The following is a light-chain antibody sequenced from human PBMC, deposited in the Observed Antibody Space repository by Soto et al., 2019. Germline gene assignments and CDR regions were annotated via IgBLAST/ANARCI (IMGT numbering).Light chain of an antibody. CDR3: QHYGSSPWT. V-gene: IGKV3-20*01. J-gene: IGKJ1*01. CDR1: QSVSSSN. Sequence: EIVLTQSPGTLSLSPGDRATLYCRASQSVSSSNLAGYQQKRGQSPRLLIYGASSRATGIPDRFSGSGSGPDFTLTISRLEPEDFAVYFCQHYGSSPWTFGQGTKVDIK. CDR2: GAS.